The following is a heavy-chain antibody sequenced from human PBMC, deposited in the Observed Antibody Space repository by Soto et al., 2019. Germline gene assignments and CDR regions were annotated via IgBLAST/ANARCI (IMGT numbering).Heavy chain of an antibody. Sequence: QVQLVQSGAEVKKPGSSVKVSCKASGGTFSSYAISWVRQAPGQGLEWMGGIIPIFGTANYAQKFQGRVTITADESTSTAYMELSSLRSEDTAVYYCARETYYYGSGSSRRGWFDPWGQETLVTVSS. J-gene: IGHJ5*02. D-gene: IGHD3-10*01. CDR3: ARETYYYGSGSSRRGWFDP. V-gene: IGHV1-69*01. CDR1: GGTFSSYA. CDR2: IIPIFGTA.